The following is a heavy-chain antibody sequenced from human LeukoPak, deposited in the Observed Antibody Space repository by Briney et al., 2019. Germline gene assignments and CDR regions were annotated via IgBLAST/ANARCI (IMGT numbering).Heavy chain of an antibody. CDR2: ISGSGGST. CDR3: AKVRTYFYHGLDV. D-gene: IGHD1-14*01. V-gene: IGHV3-23*01. J-gene: IGHJ6*02. CDR1: GFTFSSYA. Sequence: GGSLRLSCAASGFTFSSYAMSWVRQAPGKGLEWVSGISGSGGSTYYADSVKGRFTISRDNSKNTLYLQMDSLRAEDTAVYYCAKVRTYFYHGLDVWGQGTTVTVFS.